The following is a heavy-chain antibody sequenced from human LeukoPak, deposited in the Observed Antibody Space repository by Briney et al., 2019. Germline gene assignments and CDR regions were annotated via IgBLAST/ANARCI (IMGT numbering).Heavy chain of an antibody. CDR3: ARRGVTNDFDS. J-gene: IGHJ4*02. CDR2: ISSSSSPI. V-gene: IGHV3-48*02. D-gene: IGHD2-8*02. Sequence: GGSLRLSCAASGFAFSSYSMNWVRQAPGKGLEWVSYISSSSSPIYYADSVKGRFTISRDNAKNSLYLQMNSLGDEDTAVYYCARRGVTNDFDSWGQGTLVTVSS. CDR1: GFAFSSYS.